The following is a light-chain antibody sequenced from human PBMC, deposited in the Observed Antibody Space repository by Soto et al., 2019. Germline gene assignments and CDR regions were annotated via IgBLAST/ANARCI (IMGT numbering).Light chain of an antibody. CDR3: QQYGGSPRIT. CDR1: ERLSSVY. V-gene: IGKV3-20*01. Sequence: EIVLTQSPGTLSLSPGERATLSCRASERLSSVYLAWYQQRPGQPPRLLIYGASNRATGIPDRFSGSGSGTDFTLIINRLEPEDVAIYYWQQYGGSPRITFGQGTRLESK. J-gene: IGKJ5*01. CDR2: GAS.